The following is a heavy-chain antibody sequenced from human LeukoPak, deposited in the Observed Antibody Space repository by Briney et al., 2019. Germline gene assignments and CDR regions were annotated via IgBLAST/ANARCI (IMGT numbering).Heavy chain of an antibody. D-gene: IGHD5-18*01. V-gene: IGHV1-69*06. CDR3: ARSEYSYGPHRYYYYYYMDV. CDR2: IIPIFGTA. Sequence: GSSVKVSCKASGGTFSSYAISWVRQAPGQGLEWMGGIIPIFGTANYAQKFQGRVTITADKSTSTAYMELSSLRSEDTAVYYCARSEYSYGPHRYYYYYYMDVWGKGTTVTVSS. CDR1: GGTFSSYA. J-gene: IGHJ6*03.